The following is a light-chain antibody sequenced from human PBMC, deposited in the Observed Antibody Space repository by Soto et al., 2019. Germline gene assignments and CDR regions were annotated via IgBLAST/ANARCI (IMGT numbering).Light chain of an antibody. CDR3: QQRSNWART. V-gene: IGKV3-11*01. J-gene: IGKJ1*01. CDR1: QSVSSY. CDR2: DAS. Sequence: EIVLTQSPATLSLSPGERATLSCRASQSVSSYLAWYQQKPGQAPRLLIYDASNRATGIPSRFSGSASGTAFDVTTGRLGPEDFGVYYCQQRSNWARTFGQGAKLAIK.